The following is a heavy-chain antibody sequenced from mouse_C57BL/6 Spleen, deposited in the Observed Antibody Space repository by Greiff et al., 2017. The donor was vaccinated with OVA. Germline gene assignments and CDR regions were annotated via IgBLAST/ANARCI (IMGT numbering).Heavy chain of an antibody. Sequence: QVQLQQSGAELMKPGASVKLSCKATGYTFTGYWIEWVKQRPGHGLEWIGAILPGSGSTNYNEKFKGKATFTADTSSNTAYMQLSSLTSEDSAIYYCARSLYYGSSHYYAMDYWGQGTSVTVSS. D-gene: IGHD1-1*01. CDR3: ARSLYYGSSHYYAMDY. J-gene: IGHJ4*01. V-gene: IGHV1-9*01. CDR1: GYTFTGYW. CDR2: ILPGSGST.